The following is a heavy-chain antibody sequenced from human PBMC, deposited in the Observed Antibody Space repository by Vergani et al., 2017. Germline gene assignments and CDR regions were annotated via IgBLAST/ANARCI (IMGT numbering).Heavy chain of an antibody. CDR2: ISGSGGST. J-gene: IGHJ5*02. Sequence: EVQLVESGGGLVKPGGSLRLSCAASGFTFSSYAMSWVRQAPGKGLEWVSAISGSGGSTYYADSVKGRFTISRDNSKNTLYLQRNSLRAEDTAVYYCAKCGYTIEIELSPWFDPWGQGTLVTVSS. CDR3: AKCGYTIEIELSPWFDP. CDR1: GFTFSSYA. V-gene: IGHV3-23*04. D-gene: IGHD5-24*01.